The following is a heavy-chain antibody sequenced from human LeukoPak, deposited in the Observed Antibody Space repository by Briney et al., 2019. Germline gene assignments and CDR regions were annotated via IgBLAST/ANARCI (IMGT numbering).Heavy chain of an antibody. V-gene: IGHV4-34*01. CDR3: ARRPLYYDFWSGPYYYYMDV. Sequence: PGGSLRLSCAASGFTFSNAWMSWVRQAPGKGLEWIGEINHSGSTNYNPSLKSRVTISVDTSKNQFSLKLSSVTAADTAVYYCARRPLYYDFWSGPYYYYMDVWGKGTTVTVSS. J-gene: IGHJ6*03. CDR2: INHSGST. CDR1: GFTFSNAW. D-gene: IGHD3-3*01.